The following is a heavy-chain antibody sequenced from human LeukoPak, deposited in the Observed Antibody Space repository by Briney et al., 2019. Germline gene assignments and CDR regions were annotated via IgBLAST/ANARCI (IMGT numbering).Heavy chain of an antibody. D-gene: IGHD6-19*01. CDR1: GFTFSSYD. CDR3: ARGGPSGWYIISNAYPFDY. Sequence: GGSLRLSCAASGFTFSSYDMHWVRHATGKGLEWVSAIGTAGDTYYPGSVKGRFTISRENAKNSLYLQMNSLRAEDTAVYYCARGGPSGWYIISNAYPFDYWGQGTLVTVSS. V-gene: IGHV3-13*01. CDR2: IGTAGDT. J-gene: IGHJ4*02.